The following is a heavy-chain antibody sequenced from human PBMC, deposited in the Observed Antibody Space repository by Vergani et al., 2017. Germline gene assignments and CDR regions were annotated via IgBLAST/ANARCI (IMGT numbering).Heavy chain of an antibody. J-gene: IGHJ5*02. CDR2: IYYSGST. CDR1: GASISSSNHY. D-gene: IGHD6-19*01. CDR3: ARHSTVEWLVKLGWIDP. V-gene: IGHV4-39*01. Sequence: QLQLQESGPGLVKPSANLSLTCSVSGASISSSNHYWGWIRQPPGKGLEWIASIYYSGSTYYNPSLKSRVTISVDTSKNQFSLKLSSVTAADTAVYFCARHSTVEWLVKLGWIDPWGQGILVSVSS.